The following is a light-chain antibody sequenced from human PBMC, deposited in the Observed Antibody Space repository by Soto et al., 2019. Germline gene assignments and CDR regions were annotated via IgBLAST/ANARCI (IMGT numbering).Light chain of an antibody. CDR1: SSDVGAYNF. V-gene: IGLV2-11*01. CDR2: DAN. Sequence: SPLTQPRSVSSSPGQSVTISFTGSSSDVGAYNFASCDQQHPGAAPKLLIPDANKRPPGAHARFSASKYGNTASLTISGLHAEYEPDYYCSSYDGRNNFVFGTGAQVTL. J-gene: IGLJ1*01. CDR3: SSYDGRNNFV.